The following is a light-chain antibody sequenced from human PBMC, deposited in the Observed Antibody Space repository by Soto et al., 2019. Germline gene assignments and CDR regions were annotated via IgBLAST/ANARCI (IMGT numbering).Light chain of an antibody. CDR2: HAS. CDR1: QGVRNSL. V-gene: IGKV3-20*01. J-gene: IGKJ1*01. CDR3: QQYGSSGT. Sequence: EIVLTQSPGTLSLSPGERATLSCRASQGVRNSLSACTQHKPGQPPRLLIYHASTRATATPERFSGSVSGTALTLTISRLEPEDFAVYYCQQYGSSGTFGQGTKVDIK.